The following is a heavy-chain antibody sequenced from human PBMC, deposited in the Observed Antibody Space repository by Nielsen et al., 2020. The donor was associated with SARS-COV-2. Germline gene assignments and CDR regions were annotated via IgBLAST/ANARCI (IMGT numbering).Heavy chain of an antibody. CDR1: GFTLSSYS. J-gene: IGHJ4*02. CDR2: ISSSSSTI. Sequence: GESLKISCAASGFTLSSYSMNWVRQAPGKGLEWVSYISSSSSTIYYADSVKGRFTISRDNAKNSLYLQMNSLRAEDTAVYYCARLVVGSSGWLYYFDYWGQGTLVTVSS. CDR3: ARLVVGSSGWLYYFDY. V-gene: IGHV3-48*01. D-gene: IGHD6-19*01.